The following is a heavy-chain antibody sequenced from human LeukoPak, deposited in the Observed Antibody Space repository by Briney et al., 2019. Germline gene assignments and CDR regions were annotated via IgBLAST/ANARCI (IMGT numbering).Heavy chain of an antibody. CDR2: ISWNSGSI. D-gene: IGHD5/OR15-5a*01. J-gene: IGHJ4*02. CDR3: TKDEGSTIVRPFDY. CDR1: GFTFDDYA. Sequence: PGGSLRLSCAASGFTFDDYAMHWVRQAPGKGLEWVSGISWNSGSIGYADSVKGRFTISRDNAKNSLYLQMNSLRTEDTALYYCTKDEGSTIVRPFDYWGQGTLVTVSS. V-gene: IGHV3-9*01.